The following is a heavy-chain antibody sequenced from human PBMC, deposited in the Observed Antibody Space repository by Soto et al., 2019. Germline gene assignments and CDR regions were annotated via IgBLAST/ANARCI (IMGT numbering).Heavy chain of an antibody. D-gene: IGHD5-12*01. CDR2: INHSGST. CDR3: ARGLNIVATTYYFDY. V-gene: IGHV4-34*01. CDR1: GGSFSGYY. Sequence: ETLSLTCAVYGGSFSGYYWSWIRQPPGKGLEWIGEINHSGSTNYNPSLKSRVTISVDTSKNQFSLKLSSVTAADTAVYYCARGLNIVATTYYFDYWGQGTLVTVSS. J-gene: IGHJ4*02.